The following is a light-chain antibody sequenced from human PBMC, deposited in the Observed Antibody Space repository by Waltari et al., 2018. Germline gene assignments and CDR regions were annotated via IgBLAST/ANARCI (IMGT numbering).Light chain of an antibody. CDR3: QVWDSTTDVI. V-gene: IGLV3-9*01. J-gene: IGLJ2*01. Sequence: SYELTQPLSVSVALGQTATISRVGDNIGRKTVHWYLHKPGQAPVLVIYRDSHRPSGIPERFSGSNSGNTATLTISRAQVGDEADFYCQVWDSTTDVIFGGGTKLTVL. CDR2: RDS. CDR1: NIGRKT.